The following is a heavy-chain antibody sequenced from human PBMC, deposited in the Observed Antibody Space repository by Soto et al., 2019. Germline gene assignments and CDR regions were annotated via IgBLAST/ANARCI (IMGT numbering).Heavy chain of an antibody. CDR3: ARDRPTSSIRARDYYYAMDV. V-gene: IGHV1-18*01. Sequence: QVQLVQSGAEVKKPGASVKVSCKASGYTFITYGISWVRQAPGQGLEWMGWISSYNGNTNYAQKLQGRVTMTTDTSTTTANMERRSLRSDDTAVYYCARDRPTSSIRARDYYYAMDVWGQGTTVTVSS. CDR2: ISSYNGNT. CDR1: GYTFITYG. J-gene: IGHJ6*02. D-gene: IGHD6-6*01.